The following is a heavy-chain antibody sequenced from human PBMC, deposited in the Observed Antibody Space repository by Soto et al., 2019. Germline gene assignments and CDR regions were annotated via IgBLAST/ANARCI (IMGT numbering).Heavy chain of an antibody. J-gene: IGHJ4*02. CDR1: GFIFDDFA. CDR3: TKVGGHYDFWSGPLHFDL. CDR2: ISWNSDSI. V-gene: IGHV3-9*01. D-gene: IGHD3-3*01. Sequence: EAQLVESGGGLVQPGRSLRLSCAGSGFIFDDFAIHWVRQAPGKGLEWVSGISWNSDSIGYADSVKGRFTISRDNGKNALYLQMNSLRVEDTALYYCTKVGGHYDFWSGPLHFDLWGQGTLVTVSS.